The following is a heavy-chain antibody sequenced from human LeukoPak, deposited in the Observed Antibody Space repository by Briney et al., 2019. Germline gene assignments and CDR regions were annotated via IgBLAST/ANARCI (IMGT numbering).Heavy chain of an antibody. CDR2: IGGSGGST. J-gene: IGHJ4*02. CDR1: GFTFSTYA. V-gene: IGHV3-23*01. D-gene: IGHD6-19*01. Sequence: GGSLRLSCAASGFTFSTYAMSWVRQAPGKGLEWVSAIGGSGGSTYYADSVKGRFTISRDSFKNTLYLQMNSLRGEDTALYYCARIVAVASLYYFDNWGQGTLVTVSS. CDR3: ARIVAVASLYYFDN.